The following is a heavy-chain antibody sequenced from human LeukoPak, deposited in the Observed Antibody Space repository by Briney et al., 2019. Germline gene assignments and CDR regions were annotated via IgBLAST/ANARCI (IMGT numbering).Heavy chain of an antibody. CDR2: IYYSGST. CDR1: GGSISSGGYY. V-gene: IGHV4-31*03. J-gene: IGHJ6*02. CDR3: ARDFKRFGELSGYYYYGMDV. D-gene: IGHD3-10*01. Sequence: PSQTLSLTCTVSGGSISSGGYYWSWIRQHPGKGLEWIGYIYYSGSTYYNPSLKSRVTISVDTSKNQFSLKLSSVTAADTAVFYCARDFKRFGELSGYYYYGMDVWGXGTXXXXXS.